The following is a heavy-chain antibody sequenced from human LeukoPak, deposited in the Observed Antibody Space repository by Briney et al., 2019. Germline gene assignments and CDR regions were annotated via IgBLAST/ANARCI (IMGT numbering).Heavy chain of an antibody. V-gene: IGHV4-59*01. CDR2: IYYSGST. CDR3: ARDSYYMDV. J-gene: IGHJ6*03. CDR1: GDSISSYY. Sequence: PSETLSLTCNVSGDSISSYYWSWIRQPAGKGLEWIGYIYYSGSTNYNPSLKSRVTISVDTSKNQFSLKLSSVTAADTAVYYCARDSYYMDVWGKGTTVTVSS.